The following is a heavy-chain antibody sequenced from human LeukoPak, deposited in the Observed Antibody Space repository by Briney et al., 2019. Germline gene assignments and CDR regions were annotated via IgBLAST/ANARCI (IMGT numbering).Heavy chain of an antibody. CDR1: GFTFSNAW. J-gene: IGHJ4*02. D-gene: IGHD2-2*01. CDR3: TTRGEICSSTSCHDFDY. CDR2: IKSKTDGGTT. Sequence: GGPLRLSCAASGFTFSNAWMSWLRQAPGKGLEWVGRIKSKTDGGTTDYAAHVKGRFTISRDDSKDKLYLQMNSLKTEETAVYYCTTRGEICSSTSCHDFDYWGQGTLVTVA. V-gene: IGHV3-15*01.